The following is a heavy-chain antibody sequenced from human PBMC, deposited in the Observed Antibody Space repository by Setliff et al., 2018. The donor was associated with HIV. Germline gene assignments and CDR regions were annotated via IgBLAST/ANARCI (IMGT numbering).Heavy chain of an antibody. Sequence: ASVKVSCKASGYTFTSYGIAWVRQAPGQGLEWMGWIGADNGNTNYAQKFQGRVTITADESTSTAYMELSSLRSEDTAVYYCARVKGVGGVIITGGLDVWGKGTTVTVSS. D-gene: IGHD3-10*01. CDR1: GYTFTSYG. CDR3: ARVKGVGGVIITGGLDV. V-gene: IGHV1-18*04. CDR2: IGADNGNT. J-gene: IGHJ6*04.